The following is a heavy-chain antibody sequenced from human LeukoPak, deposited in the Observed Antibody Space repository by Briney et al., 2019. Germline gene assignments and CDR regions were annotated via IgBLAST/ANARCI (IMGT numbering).Heavy chain of an antibody. J-gene: IGHJ4*02. Sequence: GGSLRLSCAASGFTFSSYAMTWVRQAPGKGLEWVSTISGSGSSAYYADSVKGRFTISRDSSKNTLFLQMGSLRAEDTAIYYCGKDSRIGSTRALDSWGQGTLVTVSS. CDR2: ISGSGSSA. D-gene: IGHD2/OR15-2a*01. CDR3: GKDSRIGSTRALDS. CDR1: GFTFSSYA. V-gene: IGHV3-23*01.